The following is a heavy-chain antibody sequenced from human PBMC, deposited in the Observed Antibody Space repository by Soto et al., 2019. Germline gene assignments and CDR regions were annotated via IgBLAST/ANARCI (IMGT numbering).Heavy chain of an antibody. CDR2: ISAHNGNT. CDR3: ARGRYGDY. CDR1: GYTFTSYG. V-gene: IGHV1-18*01. Sequence: QVHLVQSGAEVKKPGASVKVSCKCSGYTFTSYGITWVRQAPGQGLEWMGWISAHNGNTDYAQKLQGRVTVTRATSTSTAYMELRSLRSDDTAVYYCARGRYGDYWGQGALVTVSS. D-gene: IGHD1-1*01. J-gene: IGHJ4*02.